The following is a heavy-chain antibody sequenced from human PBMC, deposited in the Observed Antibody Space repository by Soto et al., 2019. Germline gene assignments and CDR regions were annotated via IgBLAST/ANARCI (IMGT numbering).Heavy chain of an antibody. D-gene: IGHD2-15*01. CDR1: GYTLNNYY. CDR2: INVRGGNT. Sequence: GASVKVSCKTSGYTLNNYYIHWARQAPGQGLQWMGMINVRGGNTFYAQEFQVRVAMTSDMSASTVYMELNGLTSDDTAVYYCATSLGREFATGDYWGQGSLVTAPQ. J-gene: IGHJ4*02. CDR3: ATSLGREFATGDY. V-gene: IGHV1-46*02.